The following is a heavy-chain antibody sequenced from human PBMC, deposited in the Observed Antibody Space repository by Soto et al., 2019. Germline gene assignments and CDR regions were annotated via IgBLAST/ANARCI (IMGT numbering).Heavy chain of an antibody. V-gene: IGHV4-39*01. CDR1: GGSISSSSYY. Sequence: SETLSLTCTVSGGSISSSSYYWGWIRQPPGKGLEWIGSIYYSGSTYYNPSLKSRVTISVDTSKNQFSLKLSSVTAADTAVYYCARRGYGGEFAYWGQGTLVTVSS. CDR3: ARRGYGGEFAY. CDR2: IYYSGST. J-gene: IGHJ4*02. D-gene: IGHD2-21*01.